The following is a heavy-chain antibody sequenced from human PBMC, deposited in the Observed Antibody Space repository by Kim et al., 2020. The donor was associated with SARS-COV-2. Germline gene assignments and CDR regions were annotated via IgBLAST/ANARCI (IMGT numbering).Heavy chain of an antibody. CDR3: AKELQTPITLVVVAAIDAFDI. CDR2: ISGSGGST. J-gene: IGHJ3*02. Sequence: GGSLRLSCAASGFTFSSYAMSWVRQAPGKGLEWVSAISGSGGSTYYADSVKGRFTISRDNSKNTLYLQMNSLRAEDTAVYYCAKELQTPITLVVVAAIDAFDIWGQGTMVTVSS. CDR1: GFTFSSYA. V-gene: IGHV3-23*01. D-gene: IGHD2-15*01.